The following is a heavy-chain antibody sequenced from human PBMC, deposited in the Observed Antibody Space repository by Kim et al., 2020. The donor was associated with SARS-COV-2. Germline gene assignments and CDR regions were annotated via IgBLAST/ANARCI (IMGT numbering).Heavy chain of an antibody. CDR2: IIPIFGTA. Sequence: SVKVSCKASGGTFSSYAISWVRQAPGQGLEWMGGIIPIFGTANYAQKFQGRVTITADESTSTAYMELSSLRSEDTAVYYCAITAPCGGDCYSGGMDVWGQGTTVTVSS. CDR3: AITAPCGGDCYSGGMDV. CDR1: GGTFSSYA. V-gene: IGHV1-69*13. J-gene: IGHJ6*02. D-gene: IGHD2-21*02.